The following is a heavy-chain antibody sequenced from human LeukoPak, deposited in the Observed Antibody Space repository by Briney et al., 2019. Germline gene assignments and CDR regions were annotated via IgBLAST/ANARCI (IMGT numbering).Heavy chain of an antibody. CDR1: GGSMSNIYY. D-gene: IGHD3-22*01. Sequence: TLSLTCNVSGGSMSNIYYWGWIRQPPGKGLEWIGYIYYSGSTYYNPSLKSRVTISVDTSKNQFSLKLSSVTAADTAVYYCARHYYDSSGFTTDWGQGTLVTVSS. J-gene: IGHJ4*02. V-gene: IGHV4-31*03. CDR2: IYYSGST. CDR3: ARHYYDSSGFTTD.